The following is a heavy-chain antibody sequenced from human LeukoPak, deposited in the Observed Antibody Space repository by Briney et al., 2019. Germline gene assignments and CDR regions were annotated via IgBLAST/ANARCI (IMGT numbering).Heavy chain of an antibody. D-gene: IGHD2-2*01. CDR2: ISAYNGNT. CDR1: GYTFTSYG. V-gene: IGHV1-18*01. CDR3: ARGSVVVPAASSFIDY. J-gene: IGHJ4*02. Sequence: ASVKVSCKASGYTFTSYGISWVRQAPGQGLEWMGWISAYNGNTNYAQKLQGRVTMTTDTSTGTAYMELRSLRSDDTAVYYCARGSVVVPAASSFIDYWGQGTLFTVSS.